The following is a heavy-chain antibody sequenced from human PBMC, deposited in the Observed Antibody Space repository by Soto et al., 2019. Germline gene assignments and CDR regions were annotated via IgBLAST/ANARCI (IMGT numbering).Heavy chain of an antibody. V-gene: IGHV3-23*01. CDR1: GFTPSSSD. CDR3: ARDRTDTYYYDSSGYYPSPPRYYYYYYGMDV. D-gene: IGHD3-22*01. J-gene: IGHJ6*02. CDR2: IDGAGRIT. Sequence: GGSLRLSCAASGFTPSSSDMSWVRQGPGKGLEWVSTIDGAGRITYYADSVEGRFTISRDNSKSTLYLQMNSLRAEDTAVYYCARDRTDTYYYDSSGYYPSPPRYYYYYYGMDVWGQGTTVTVSS.